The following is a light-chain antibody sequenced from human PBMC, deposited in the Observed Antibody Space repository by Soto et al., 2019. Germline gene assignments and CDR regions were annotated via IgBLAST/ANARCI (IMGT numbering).Light chain of an antibody. V-gene: IGLV2-8*01. CDR2: DVS. J-gene: IGLJ2*01. CDR3: SSYAGDNVVV. CDR1: SSDVGGYNY. Sequence: QSALTQPPSASGSPGQSVTISCTGTSSDVGGYNYVCWYQQYPGKAPKLMIYDVSKRPSGVADRFSGSKLGNTASLTVSGLQAEDEADYYCSSYAGDNVVVFGGGTKVTVL.